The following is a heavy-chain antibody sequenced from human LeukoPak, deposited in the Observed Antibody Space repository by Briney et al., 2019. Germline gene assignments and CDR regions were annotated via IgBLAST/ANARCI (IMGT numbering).Heavy chain of an antibody. D-gene: IGHD3-3*01. CDR3: ARDFWSGYYAWFDP. V-gene: IGHV4-4*07. CDR2: IYASGST. CDR1: GGSISNYF. J-gene: IGHJ5*02. Sequence: SETLSLTCTVSGGSISNYFWNWIRQPAGRGLEWIGRIYASGSTNYNPSLKSRVTMSVDTSKNQFSLKLSSVTAADSAVYYCARDFWSGYYAWFDPWGQGTLVTVSS.